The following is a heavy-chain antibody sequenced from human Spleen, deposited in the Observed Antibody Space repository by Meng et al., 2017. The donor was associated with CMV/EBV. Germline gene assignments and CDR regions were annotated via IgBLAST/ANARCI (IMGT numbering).Heavy chain of an antibody. J-gene: IGHJ5*02. Sequence: ASVKVSCKASGYTLNNDFVHWVRQAPGQGLEWMGVINPSGGTTTYAQRFQGRVTMTRDTSTSTVYMELSSLRSEDTAVYYCARAAMIDNWFDPWGQGTLVTVSS. CDR2: INPSGGTT. CDR1: GYTLNNDF. CDR3: ARAAMIDNWFDP. D-gene: IGHD3-22*01. V-gene: IGHV1-46*02.